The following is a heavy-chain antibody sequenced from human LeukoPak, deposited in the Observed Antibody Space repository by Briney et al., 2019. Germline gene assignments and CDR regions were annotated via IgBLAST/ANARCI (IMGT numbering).Heavy chain of an antibody. Sequence: GGSLRLSCAASGFTFTNYAMNWVRQAPGKGLEWVAVISYDGSNKYYADSVKGRFTISRDNSKNTLYLQMNSLRAEDTAVYYCAGVVPAGPFDYWGQGTLVTVSS. CDR2: ISYDGSNK. CDR1: GFTFTNYA. CDR3: AGVVPAGPFDY. V-gene: IGHV3-30*03. J-gene: IGHJ4*02. D-gene: IGHD2-2*01.